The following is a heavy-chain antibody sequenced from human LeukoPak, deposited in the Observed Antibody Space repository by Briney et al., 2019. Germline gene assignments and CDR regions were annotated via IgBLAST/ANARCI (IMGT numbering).Heavy chain of an antibody. J-gene: IGHJ6*02. V-gene: IGHV1-69*13. D-gene: IGHD6-25*01. CDR1: GGTFSSYA. Sequence: GASVKVSCKASGGTFSSYAISWVRQAPGQGLEWMGGIIPIFGTANYAQKFQGRVTITADESTSAAYMELSSLGSEDTAVYYCARDFRSAHYYYYGMDVWGQGTTVTVSS. CDR2: IIPIFGTA. CDR3: ARDFRSAHYYYYGMDV.